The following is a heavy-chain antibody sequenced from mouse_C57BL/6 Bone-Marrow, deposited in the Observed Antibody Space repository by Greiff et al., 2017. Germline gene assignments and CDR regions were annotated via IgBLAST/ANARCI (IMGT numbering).Heavy chain of an antibody. V-gene: IGHV5-12*01. CDR1: GFTFSDYY. CDR3: ARQWEDNYPFDY. CDR2: ISNGGGST. J-gene: IGHJ2*01. Sequence: EVKLVESGGGLVQPGGSLKLCCAASGFTFSDYYMYWVRQTPEKRLEWVVYISNGGGSTNYPDTVKGRFTISRDNAKNTLYLQMSRLKSEDTAMYYCARQWEDNYPFDYWGQGTTLTVSS. D-gene: IGHD1-3*01.